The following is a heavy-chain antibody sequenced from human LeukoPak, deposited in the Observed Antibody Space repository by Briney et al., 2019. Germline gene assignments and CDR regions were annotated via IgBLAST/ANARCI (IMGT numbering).Heavy chain of an antibody. D-gene: IGHD5-18*01. CDR2: IKQDGSEK. CDR1: GFTFSSYW. CDR3: ARDDSYGIFDY. Sequence: GGSLRLSWAASGFTFSSYWMSWVRQAPGKGLEWVANIKQDGSEKYYVDSVKGRFTISRDNAKNSLYLQMNSLRAGDTAVYYCARDDSYGIFDYWGQGTLVTVSS. V-gene: IGHV3-7*01. J-gene: IGHJ4*02.